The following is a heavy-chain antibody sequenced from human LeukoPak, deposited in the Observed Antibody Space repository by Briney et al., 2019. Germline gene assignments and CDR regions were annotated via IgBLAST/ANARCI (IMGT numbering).Heavy chain of an antibody. V-gene: IGHV3-30*02. CDR2: IRYDGTAQ. J-gene: IGHJ4*02. D-gene: IGHD1-14*01. CDR3: ARGVEPLAANTLAY. Sequence: PGGSLRLSCAASGFTFSNYGMDWVRQAPGKGLEWVAFIRYDGTAQYYADSVKGRFTISRDNSKNTLYLEMNSLSPDDTAVYYCARGVEPLAANTLAYWGQGTLVTVSS. CDR1: GFTFSNYG.